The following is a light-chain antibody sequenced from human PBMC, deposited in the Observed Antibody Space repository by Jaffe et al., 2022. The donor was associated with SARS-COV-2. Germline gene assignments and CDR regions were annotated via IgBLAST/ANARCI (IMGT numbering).Light chain of an antibody. CDR1: QSVSSSY. Sequence: EIVLTQSPGTLSLSPGERATLSCRASQSVSSSYLAWYQQKPGQAPRLLIYGASSRATGIPGRFSGSGSGTDFTLTISRLEPEDFALYYCQQHGSSPYTFGQGTKLEIK. CDR3: QQHGSSPYT. CDR2: GAS. J-gene: IGKJ2*01. V-gene: IGKV3-20*01.